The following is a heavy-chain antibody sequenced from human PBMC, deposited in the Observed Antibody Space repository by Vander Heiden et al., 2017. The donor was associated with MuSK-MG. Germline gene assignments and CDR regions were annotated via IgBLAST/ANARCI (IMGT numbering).Heavy chain of an antibody. J-gene: IGHJ3*02. V-gene: IGHV4-39*07. CDR2: IYYSGST. CDR3: ARDGNDIWTGSSDAFDI. D-gene: IGHD3-9*01. Sequence: QLQLQESGPGLVKPSETLSLTCTVSGGSISSSSYYWGWIRQPPGKGLEWIGSIYYSGSTYYNPSRKRRVTISVDTSKNQFSLKLSSVTAADTAVYYCARDGNDIWTGSSDAFDIWGQGTMVTVSS. CDR1: GGSISSSSYY.